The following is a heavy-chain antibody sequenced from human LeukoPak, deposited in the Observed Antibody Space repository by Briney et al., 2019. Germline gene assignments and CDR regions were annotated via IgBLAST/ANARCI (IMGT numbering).Heavy chain of an antibody. D-gene: IGHD3-16*01. J-gene: IGHJ3*02. CDR2: IIPIFGTA. CDR3: ARVGENLPITADALDI. Sequence: ASVKVSCKASGDTFSSYAINWLRQARGQGLEGMGGIIPIFGTANYAQKFQGRVTITADKSTSTAYMELSSLRSADTAVYYCARVGENLPITADALDIWGQGTMVTVSS. V-gene: IGHV1-69*06. CDR1: GDTFSSYA.